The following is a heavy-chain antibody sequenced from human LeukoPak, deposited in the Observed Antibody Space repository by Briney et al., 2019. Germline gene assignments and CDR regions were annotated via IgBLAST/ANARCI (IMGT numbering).Heavy chain of an antibody. J-gene: IGHJ4*02. V-gene: IGHV1-2*02. CDR2: INPNSGGT. D-gene: IGHD2-21*02. CDR1: GYTFTGYY. CDR3: AREGNCGGDCYNPTL. Sequence: ASVKVSCKASGYTFTGYYMHWVRQAPGQGLEWMGWINPNSGGTNYAQKFQGRVTMTRDTSISTAYMELSRLRSDDTAVYYCAREGNCGGDCYNPTLWGQGTLVTVSS.